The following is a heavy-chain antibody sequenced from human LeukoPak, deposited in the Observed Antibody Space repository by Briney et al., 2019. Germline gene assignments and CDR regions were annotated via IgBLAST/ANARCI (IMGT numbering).Heavy chain of an antibody. CDR1: GFTFSSYS. CDR3: ATAPAAADSF. V-gene: IGHV3-21*01. Sequence: GGSLRLSCAASGFTFSSYSMNWVRQAPGKGLEWVSSISSSSSYIYYADSVKGRFTISRDSAKNSLYLQMSSLRAEDTAVYYCATAPAAADSFWGQGTLVAVSS. J-gene: IGHJ4*02. D-gene: IGHD6-13*01. CDR2: ISSSSSYI.